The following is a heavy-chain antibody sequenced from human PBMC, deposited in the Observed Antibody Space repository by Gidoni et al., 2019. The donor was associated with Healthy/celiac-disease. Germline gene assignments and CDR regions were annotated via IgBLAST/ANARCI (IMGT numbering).Heavy chain of an antibody. CDR2: IIPIFGTA. CDR3: ARSGNRAIGGFDY. Sequence: QVQLVQSGAEVKTLGSSGKVSCKASGGPFSSDAISWVRQAPGQGLEWMGGIIPIFGTANYAQKFKGRVTITADESTSTAYMELSSLRSEDTAVYYCARSGNRAIGGFDYWGQGTLVTVSS. V-gene: IGHV1-69*01. CDR1: GGPFSSDA. D-gene: IGHD2-15*01. J-gene: IGHJ4*02.